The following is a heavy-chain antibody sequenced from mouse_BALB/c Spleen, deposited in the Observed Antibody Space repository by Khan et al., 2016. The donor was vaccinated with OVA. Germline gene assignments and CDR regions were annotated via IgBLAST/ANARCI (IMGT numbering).Heavy chain of an antibody. J-gene: IGHJ2*02. CDR3: ARYDSDDYVDY. D-gene: IGHD2-4*01. CDR1: GYTFTNYG. Sequence: QIQLVQSGPELKKPGETVKISCKASGYTFTNYGMNWVKQAPGKGLKWMGWINTYTGEPTYADDFKGRFAFSLETSASTAYLQINNLKNEDTATYFCARYDSDDYVDYWGQGTSLTVSS. V-gene: IGHV9-3-1*01. CDR2: INTYTGEP.